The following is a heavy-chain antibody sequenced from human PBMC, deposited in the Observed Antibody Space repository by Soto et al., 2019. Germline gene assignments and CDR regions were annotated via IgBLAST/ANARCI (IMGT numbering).Heavy chain of an antibody. CDR1: GYTFTGYY. D-gene: IGHD2-2*01. J-gene: IGHJ6*02. V-gene: IGHV1-2*04. CDR3: ARSRGDIVVVPAAMGPYGMDV. Sequence: ASVKVSGKASGYTFTGYYMHWVRQAPGQGLEWMGWINPNSGGTNYAQKFQGWVTMTRDTSISTAYMELSRLRSDDTAVYYCARSRGDIVVVPAAMGPYGMDVWGQGTTVTVS. CDR2: INPNSGGT.